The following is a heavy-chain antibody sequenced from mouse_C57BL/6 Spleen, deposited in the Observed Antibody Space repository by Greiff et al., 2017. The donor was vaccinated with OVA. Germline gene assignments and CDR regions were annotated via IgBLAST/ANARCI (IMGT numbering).Heavy chain of an antibody. D-gene: IGHD2-3*01. CDR3: ARSEAPYDGSLYFDY. CDR1: GYTFTDHT. J-gene: IGHJ2*01. CDR2: IYPRDGST. Sequence: QVQLQQSDAELVKPGASVKISCKVSGYTFTDHTIHWMKQRPEQGLEWIGYIYPRDGSTTYNEKFKGKATLTADKSSSTAYMQLNSLTSKDSAVYFCARSEAPYDGSLYFDYWGQGTTLTVSS. V-gene: IGHV1-78*01.